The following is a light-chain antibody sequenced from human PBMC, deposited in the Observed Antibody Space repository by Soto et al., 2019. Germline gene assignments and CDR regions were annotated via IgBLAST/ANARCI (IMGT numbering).Light chain of an antibody. CDR1: QTVSGTF. CDR3: QHYGNSLT. J-gene: IGKJ1*01. CDR2: GAS. V-gene: IGKV3-20*01. Sequence: EIVLTQSPGTLSLSPGEGVTLSCRVSQTVSGTFLAWYQQKPGQAPRLLIYGASSRATGIPDRFSGSGSGTDFTLTINRVEPEDFAVYYCQHYGNSLTFGQGTKVDIK.